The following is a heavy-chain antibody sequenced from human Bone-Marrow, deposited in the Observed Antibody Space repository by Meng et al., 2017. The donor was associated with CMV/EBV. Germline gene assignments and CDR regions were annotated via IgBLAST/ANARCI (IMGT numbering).Heavy chain of an antibody. D-gene: IGHD2-21*01. CDR3: ARRQVREFDY. J-gene: IGHJ4*02. CDR1: GFTFSSYG. V-gene: IGHV3-23*01. Sequence: PSCAASGFTFSSYGMSWVRQAPGKGLEWVSGITGSGVITSYADSVKGRFTISRDNAKNTLYLQMNSLRGDDTAVYYCARRQVREFDYWGQGTLVTVSS. CDR2: ITGSGVIT.